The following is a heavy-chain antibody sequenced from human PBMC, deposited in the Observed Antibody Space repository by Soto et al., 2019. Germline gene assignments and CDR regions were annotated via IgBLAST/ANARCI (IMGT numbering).Heavy chain of an antibody. D-gene: IGHD7-27*01. CDR3: ARDTGDGTFDF. Sequence: ASVKVSCKASGYTFSSYAMHWVRQAPGQRLEWMGWINAGYGNTKSSQKLQDRVTISRDTSASTAYMELTSLRSEDTAVYYCARDTGDGTFDFWGQGTLVTVSS. J-gene: IGHJ4*02. CDR1: GYTFSSYA. CDR2: INAGYGNT. V-gene: IGHV1-3*01.